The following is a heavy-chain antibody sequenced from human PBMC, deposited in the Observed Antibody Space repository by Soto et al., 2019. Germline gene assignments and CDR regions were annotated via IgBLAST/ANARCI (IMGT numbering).Heavy chain of an antibody. Sequence: GGSLRLSCAASGFTFSSYAMHWVRQAPGKGLEWVAVISYDGSNKYYADSVKGRFTIFRDNSKNTLYLQMNRLRAEDTAVYYCAIEHDNSNYGAFDIWGQGTMVTVSS. V-gene: IGHV3-30*04. CDR3: AIEHDNSNYGAFDI. CDR2: ISYDGSNK. CDR1: GFTFSSYA. J-gene: IGHJ3*02. D-gene: IGHD4-4*01.